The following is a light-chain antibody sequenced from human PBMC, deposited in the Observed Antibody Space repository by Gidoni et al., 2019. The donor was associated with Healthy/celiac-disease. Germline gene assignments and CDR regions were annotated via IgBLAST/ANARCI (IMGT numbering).Light chain of an antibody. J-gene: IGKJ4*01. CDR2: LGS. CDR3: KPALQTSLH. Sequence: DIVMTQSPLSLPVTPGEPASISCRSSQSLLHSNGYNYLDWYLQKAGQSPQLLIYLGSNRASGVPERVSGRGSGQDFTLKISRVEGEDVGVYYWKPALQTSLHFGGGTKVEIK. V-gene: IGKV2-28*01. CDR1: QSLLHSNGYNY.